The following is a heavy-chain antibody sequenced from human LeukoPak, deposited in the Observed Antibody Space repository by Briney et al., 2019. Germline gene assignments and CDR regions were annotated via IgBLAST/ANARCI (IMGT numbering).Heavy chain of an antibody. CDR1: GFTFSIYS. CDR2: ITSSSGFI. J-gene: IGHJ4*02. D-gene: IGHD6-19*01. V-gene: IGHV3-21*01. Sequence: GGSLRLSCAASGFTFSIYSMSWVRQAPGKGLEWVSSITSSSGFIYYADSVKGRFTISRDNAKNSLYLQMNSLRAEDTAVYYCARVVAGTSFDYWGQGTLVTVSS. CDR3: ARVVAGTSFDY.